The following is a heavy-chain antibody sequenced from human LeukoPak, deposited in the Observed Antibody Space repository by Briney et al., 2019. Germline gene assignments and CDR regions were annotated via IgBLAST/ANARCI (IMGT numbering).Heavy chain of an antibody. CDR2: IIPIFGTA. J-gene: IGHJ4*02. D-gene: IGHD5-24*01. CDR1: GGTFSSYA. V-gene: IGHV1-69*13. Sequence: SAKVSCKASGGTFSSYAISWVRQAPGQGLEWMGGIIPIFGTANYAQKFQGRVTITADESTSTAYMELSSLRSEDTAVYYCARVTPMSTQAMATDYWGQGTLVTASS. CDR3: ARVTPMSTQAMATDY.